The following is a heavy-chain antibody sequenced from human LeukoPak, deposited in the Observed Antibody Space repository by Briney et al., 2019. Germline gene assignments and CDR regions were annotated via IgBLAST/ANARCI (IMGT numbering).Heavy chain of an antibody. CDR2: INPNSGGT. D-gene: IGHD4-17*01. V-gene: IGHV1-2*02. Sequence: GASVKVSCKASGYTFTGYYMHWVRQAPGQGLEWMGWINPNSGGTNYAQKFQGRVTMTRDTSISTAYMELSRLRSEDTAVYYCARGSRHTTVTTSFDYWGQGTLVTVSS. CDR3: ARGSRHTTVTTSFDY. CDR1: GYTFTGYY. J-gene: IGHJ4*02.